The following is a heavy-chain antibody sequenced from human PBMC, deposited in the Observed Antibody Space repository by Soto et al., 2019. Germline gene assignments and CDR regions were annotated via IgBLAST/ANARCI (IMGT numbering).Heavy chain of an antibody. CDR1: GFTFSTYG. V-gene: IGHV3-30*02. CDR3: ARGLDYDSSGYYLDF. D-gene: IGHD3-22*01. J-gene: IGHJ4*02. CDR2: IQYHGINK. Sequence: GGSLRLSCAASGFTFSTYGMHWVRQAPGRGLEWVAFIQYHGINKDYADSVKGRFTISRDNSRNTLYLQMNSLRAEDTAVYYCARGLDYDSSGYYLDFWGQGALVTVSS.